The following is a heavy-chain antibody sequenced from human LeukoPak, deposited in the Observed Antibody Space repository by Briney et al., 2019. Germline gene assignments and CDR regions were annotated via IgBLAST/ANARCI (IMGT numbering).Heavy chain of an antibody. CDR1: GGSISSYY. Sequence: SETLSLTCTVSGGSISSYYWSWIRQPPGKGLEWIGYIYYRGSTNYNPSLKSRVTISVDTSKNQFSLKLSSVTAADTAVYYCARDRGPIVVVTAFDYWGQGTLVTVSS. D-gene: IGHD2-21*02. CDR3: ARDRGPIVVVTAFDY. V-gene: IGHV4-59*01. CDR2: IYYRGST. J-gene: IGHJ4*02.